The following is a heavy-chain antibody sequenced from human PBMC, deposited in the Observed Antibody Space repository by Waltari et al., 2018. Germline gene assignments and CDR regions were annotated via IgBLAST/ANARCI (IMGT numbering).Heavy chain of an antibody. CDR3: ARSGYSYGFSSEYFDY. J-gene: IGHJ4*02. CDR1: GGTFSSYA. CDR2: IIPIFGTA. V-gene: IGHV1-69*01. D-gene: IGHD5-18*01. Sequence: QVQLVQSGAEVKKPGSSVKLSCKASGGTFSSYAISWVRQAPGQGLEWMGGIIPIFGTANYAQKFQGRVTITADESTSTAYMELSSLRSEDTAVYYCARSGYSYGFSSEYFDYWGQGTLVTVSS.